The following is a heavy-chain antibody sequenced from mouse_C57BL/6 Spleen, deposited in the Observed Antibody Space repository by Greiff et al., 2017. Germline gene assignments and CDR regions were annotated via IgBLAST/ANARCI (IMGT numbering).Heavy chain of an antibody. V-gene: IGHV1-63*01. J-gene: IGHJ1*03. D-gene: IGHD1-1*01. Sequence: VQLVESGAELVRPGTSVKMSCKASGYTFPNYWIGWAKQRPGHGLEWIGDIYPGGGYTNYNEKFKGKATLTADKSSSTAYMQFSSLTSEDSAIYYCASIATVGYFDVWGTGTTVTVSS. CDR2: IYPGGGYT. CDR1: GYTFPNYW. CDR3: ASIATVGYFDV.